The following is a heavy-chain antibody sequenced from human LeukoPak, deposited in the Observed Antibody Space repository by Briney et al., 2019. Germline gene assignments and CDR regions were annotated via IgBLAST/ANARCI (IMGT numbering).Heavy chain of an antibody. CDR1: GGSISSGGYY. CDR2: IYTSGST. J-gene: IGHJ6*03. V-gene: IGHV4-61*02. CDR3: ARMGFYYYYMDV. D-gene: IGHD3-16*01. Sequence: SQTLSLTCTVSGGSISSGGYYWSWIRQPAGKGLEWIGRIYTSGSTNYNPSLKSRVTISVDTSKNQFSLKLSSVTAADTAVYYCARMGFYYYYMDVWGKGTTVTVSS.